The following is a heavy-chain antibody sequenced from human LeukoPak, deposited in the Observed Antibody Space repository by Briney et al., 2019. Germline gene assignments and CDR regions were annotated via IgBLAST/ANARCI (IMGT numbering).Heavy chain of an antibody. J-gene: IGHJ4*02. CDR2: INHSGST. CDR1: GGSFSGYY. V-gene: IGHV4-34*01. D-gene: IGHD4-23*01. Sequence: SETLSLTCAVYGGSFSGYYWSWIRQPPGKGLEWIGEINHSGSTNYNPSLKSRVTISVDTSKNQFSLKLSSVTAADTAVYYCARIFWYGGNPLFDYWGQGTLVTVSS. CDR3: ARIFWYGGNPLFDY.